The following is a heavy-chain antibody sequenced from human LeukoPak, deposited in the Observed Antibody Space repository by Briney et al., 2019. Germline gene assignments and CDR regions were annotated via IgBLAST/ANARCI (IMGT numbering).Heavy chain of an antibody. J-gene: IGHJ3*02. CDR1: GGTFSSYA. CDR2: IIPIFGTA. D-gene: IGHD2-8*02. V-gene: IGHV1-69*13. Sequence: GASVKVSCKAPGGTFSSYAISWVRQAPGQGLEWMGGIIPIFGTANYAQKFKGRVTITADESTSTAYMELSSLRSEDTAVYYCARGPCTGGVCYNAFDIWGQGTMVTVSS. CDR3: ARGPCTGGVCYNAFDI.